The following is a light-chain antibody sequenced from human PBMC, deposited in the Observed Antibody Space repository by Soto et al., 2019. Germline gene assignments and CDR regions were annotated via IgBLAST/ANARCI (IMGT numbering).Light chain of an antibody. Sequence: IQMTQSPSTVSASVGDRVTITCRARQAVNSWVAWYQHKSGKAPKLLIYRAATLENGVPSRFSGSGPETEFTLTISGLQPDDSGTYYCQQYYAYSYTFGQGTKVEIK. CDR2: RAA. V-gene: IGKV1-5*03. CDR1: QAVNSW. CDR3: QQYYAYSYT. J-gene: IGKJ2*01.